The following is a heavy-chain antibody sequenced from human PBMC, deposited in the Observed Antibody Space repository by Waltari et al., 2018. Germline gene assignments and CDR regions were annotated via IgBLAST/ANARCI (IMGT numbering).Heavy chain of an antibody. V-gene: IGHV4-34*02. D-gene: IGHD4-17*01. CDR2: IDHSGVT. CDR1: GGSFSGYY. Sequence: QVQVQQWGAGLVKPSETLSLTCAVYGGSFSGYYWSCLRQPPGKALEWIGEIDHSGVTNYNPCLTGRATISVYTSRNQLSLKLPSVTAADTAIYYCALSRYGLASPKFDPWGQGTLVTVSS. CDR3: ALSRYGLASPKFDP. J-gene: IGHJ5*02.